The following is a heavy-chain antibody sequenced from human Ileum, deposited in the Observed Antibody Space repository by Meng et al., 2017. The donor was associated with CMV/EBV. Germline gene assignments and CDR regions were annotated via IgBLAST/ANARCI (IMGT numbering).Heavy chain of an antibody. V-gene: IGHV3-48*04. CDR2: ISSSSSTI. J-gene: IGHJ6*02. Sequence: GESLKISCAASEFTFSTYTMNWVRQAPGKGLEWVSYISSSSSTISYADSVKGRFTVSRDNAKNSLYLQMNSLRAEDTAVYYCARLRYYGMDVWGHGTTVTVSS. CDR3: ARLRYYGMDV. D-gene: IGHD3-16*01. CDR1: EFTFSTYT.